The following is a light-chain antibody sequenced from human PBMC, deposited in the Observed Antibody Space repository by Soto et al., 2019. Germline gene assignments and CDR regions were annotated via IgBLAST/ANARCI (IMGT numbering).Light chain of an antibody. V-gene: IGKV1-39*01. CDR1: QTIITF. CDR2: AAS. J-gene: IGKJ1*01. Sequence: DIQLTQSPSSLSASVGDRVTITCRASQTIITFLNWYQQKPGKVPNLLISAASSLHSGVPSRFSGSGSGTDFTLTISSLQPEDFATYYCQQSYTSPWTFGQGTKVEIK. CDR3: QQSYTSPWT.